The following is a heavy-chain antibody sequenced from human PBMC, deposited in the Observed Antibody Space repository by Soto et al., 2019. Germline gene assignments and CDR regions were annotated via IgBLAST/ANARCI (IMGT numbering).Heavy chain of an antibody. CDR1: GGSFSGYY. D-gene: IGHD2-2*01. CDR2: INHSGST. Sequence: ASETLSLTCAVYGGSFSGYYWSWIRQPPGKGLEWIGEINHSGSTNYNPSLKSRVTISVDTSKNQFPLKLSSVTAADTAVYYCGASSTVFNWFDPWGQGTLVTVSS. J-gene: IGHJ5*02. CDR3: GASSTVFNWFDP. V-gene: IGHV4-34*01.